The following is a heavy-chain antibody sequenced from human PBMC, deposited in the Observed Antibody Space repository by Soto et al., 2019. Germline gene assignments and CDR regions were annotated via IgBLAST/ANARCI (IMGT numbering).Heavy chain of an antibody. Sequence: QVQLVESGGGVVQPGRSLRLSCAASGFTFSSYGMHWVRQAPGKGLEWVAVIWYDGSNKYYADSVKGRFTISRDNSKNTLYLQMNSLRAEDTAVYYCAREGEEDTAMVFWGQGTMVTVSS. CDR3: AREGEEDTAMVF. V-gene: IGHV3-33*01. D-gene: IGHD5-18*01. J-gene: IGHJ3*01. CDR2: IWYDGSNK. CDR1: GFTFSSYG.